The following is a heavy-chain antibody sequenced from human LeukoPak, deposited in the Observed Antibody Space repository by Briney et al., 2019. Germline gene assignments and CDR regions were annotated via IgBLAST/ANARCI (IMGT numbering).Heavy chain of an antibody. V-gene: IGHV4-61*01. J-gene: IGHJ4*02. Sequence: PSDTLSLTCTVSGGSVSSDNYYWSWIRQSPGKGLEGIGNIYYSGSTNYNPSLKSRVTISVDTSKNLFSLKLSSVTAADTAVYYCARAGGWYYFDYWGQGTLVTVSS. CDR2: IYYSGST. CDR3: ARAGGWYYFDY. CDR1: GGSVSSDNYY. D-gene: IGHD6-19*01.